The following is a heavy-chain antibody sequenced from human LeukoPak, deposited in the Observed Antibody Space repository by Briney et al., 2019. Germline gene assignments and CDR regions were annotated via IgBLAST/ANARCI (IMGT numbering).Heavy chain of an antibody. Sequence: GGSLRLSCAASGFTFSSYWMSWIRQAPGKGLEWVAVISYDGSNKYYADSVKGRFTISRDNSKNTLYLQMNSLRAEDTAVYYCAKDRYGLAMDVWGKGTTVTVSS. J-gene: IGHJ6*03. D-gene: IGHD3-10*01. CDR3: AKDRYGLAMDV. V-gene: IGHV3-30*18. CDR2: ISYDGSNK. CDR1: GFTFSSYW.